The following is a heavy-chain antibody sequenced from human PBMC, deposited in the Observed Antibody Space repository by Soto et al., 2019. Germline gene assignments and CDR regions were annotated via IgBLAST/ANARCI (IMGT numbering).Heavy chain of an antibody. V-gene: IGHV3-33*01. CDR1: GFTFSSYG. J-gene: IGHJ4*02. CDR3: ARDPGTSSIAARRVGGFDY. D-gene: IGHD6-6*01. Sequence: GGSLRLSCAASGFTFSSYGMHWVRQAPGKGLEWVAVIWYDGSNKYYADSVKGRFTISRDNSKNTLYLQMNSLRAEDTAVYYCARDPGTSSIAARRVGGFDYWGQGTLVTVSS. CDR2: IWYDGSNK.